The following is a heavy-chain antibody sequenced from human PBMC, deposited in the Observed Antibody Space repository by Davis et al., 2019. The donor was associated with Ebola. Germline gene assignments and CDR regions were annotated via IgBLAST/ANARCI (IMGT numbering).Heavy chain of an antibody. CDR2: IGTAGDT. J-gene: IGHJ5*01. Sequence: GESLKISCAASGFTFGSYDMHWVRQGTGKGLEWVSAIGTAGDTYYPGSVKGRFTISRENAKNSLYLQMNSLRAEDPAVYYCARAGFGSTWFDCWGQGILVTVSS. D-gene: IGHD6-13*01. CDR3: ARAGFGSTWFDC. V-gene: IGHV3-13*01. CDR1: GFTFGSYD.